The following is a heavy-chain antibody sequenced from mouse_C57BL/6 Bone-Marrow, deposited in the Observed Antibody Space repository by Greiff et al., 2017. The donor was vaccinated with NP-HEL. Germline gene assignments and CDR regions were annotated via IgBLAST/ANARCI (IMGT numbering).Heavy chain of an antibody. CDR2: ISAGGSYT. CDR3: ARDRTTVVAGGDFDY. CDR1: GFTFSSYA. J-gene: IGHJ2*01. D-gene: IGHD1-1*01. Sequence: VQLKQSGGGLVKPGGSLKLSCAASGFTFSSYAMSWVRQTPEKRLEWVATISAGGSYTSSPDTVTGRFTLSRDNAKNNLYLQMSHLKSEDTAMYYCARDRTTVVAGGDFDYWGQGTTLTVSS. V-gene: IGHV5-4*01.